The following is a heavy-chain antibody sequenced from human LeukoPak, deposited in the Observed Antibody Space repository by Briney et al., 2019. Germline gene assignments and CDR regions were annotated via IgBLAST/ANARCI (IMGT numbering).Heavy chain of an antibody. V-gene: IGHV1-18*01. J-gene: IGHJ6*02. Sequence: EASVKVSCKASGYTFTSYGISWVRQAPGQGLEWMGWISAYNGNTNYAQKLQGRVTMTTDTSTSTAYMELRRLGSDDTAVYYCARDSGPYYDSSGGVWGVGVGSYYYYGMDVWGQGTTVTVSS. D-gene: IGHD3-22*01. CDR1: GYTFTSYG. CDR3: ARDSGPYYDSSGGVWGVGVGSYYYYGMDV. CDR2: ISAYNGNT.